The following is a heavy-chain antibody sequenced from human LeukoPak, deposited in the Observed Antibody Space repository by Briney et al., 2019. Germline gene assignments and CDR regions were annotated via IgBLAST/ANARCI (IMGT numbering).Heavy chain of an antibody. J-gene: IGHJ5*02. V-gene: IGHV3-30-3*01. CDR3: ARNLGTGPAAWFDP. D-gene: IGHD2-8*02. Sequence: HPGGSLRLSCAASGFTFSGYAMHWVRQAPGKGLEWVAVISYDGANKYYADSVKGRFTISRDTSKNTLYLQMNSLRADDTAVYYCARNLGTGPAAWFDPWGQGTLVTVSS. CDR1: GFTFSGYA. CDR2: ISYDGANK.